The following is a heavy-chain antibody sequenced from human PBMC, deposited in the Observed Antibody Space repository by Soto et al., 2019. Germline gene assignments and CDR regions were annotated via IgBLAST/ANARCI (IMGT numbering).Heavy chain of an antibody. Sequence: QLQLQESGSGLVKPSHTLSLTCTVSGGSISNAAYSWSWIRQPPGKALEWIGYIYPSGMPFYNPSLRSRVTISIDRSTDQFSLNLKSVTAADTAVYYCARERGGYGLFDSWGQGTLVTVSS. D-gene: IGHD5-18*01. CDR2: IYPSGMP. J-gene: IGHJ4*02. V-gene: IGHV4-30-2*01. CDR1: GGSISNAAYS. CDR3: ARERGGYGLFDS.